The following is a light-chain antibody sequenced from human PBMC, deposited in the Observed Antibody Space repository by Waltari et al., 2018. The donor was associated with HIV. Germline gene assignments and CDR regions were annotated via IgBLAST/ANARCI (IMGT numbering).Light chain of an antibody. CDR1: TSTIGKNY. V-gene: IGLV1-51*01. CDR3: GTWDSSVSAGV. J-gene: IGLJ3*02. CDR2: DNN. Sequence: QSVLTQPPSLSAAPGQKVTISCSGSTSTIGKNYVSWYQQLPETAPKLIIYDNNKRPSGIPDRFSGSKSGTSATLAITGLRTGDEADYYCGTWDSSVSAGVFGGGTKLTVL.